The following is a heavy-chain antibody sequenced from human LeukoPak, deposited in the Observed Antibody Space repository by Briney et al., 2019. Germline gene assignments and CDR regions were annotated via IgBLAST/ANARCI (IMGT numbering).Heavy chain of an antibody. Sequence: GGSLRLSCAAYGFTFSPYRMNWVRQAPGKGLEWISYISTSTSTIYYADSVKGRFTISRDNAKKSLYLQMDRPRDEDTTMYYCVRERTYGEFIDCWGQGTLVTVSS. D-gene: IGHD3-10*01. CDR3: VRERTYGEFIDC. CDR2: ISTSTSTI. J-gene: IGHJ4*02. CDR1: GFTFSPYR. V-gene: IGHV3-48*02.